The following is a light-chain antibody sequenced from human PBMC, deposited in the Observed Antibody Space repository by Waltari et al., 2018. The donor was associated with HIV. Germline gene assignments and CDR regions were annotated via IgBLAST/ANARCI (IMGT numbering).Light chain of an antibody. Sequence: SSELTQDPAVSVALGQTVRITCQGDSLRSYYASWYQQKPGQAPYLVIYGKNNRPAGIPDRFSGSSSGNTASLTITGAQAEDEADYYCNSRDSSGNHRVVFGGGTKLTVL. CDR3: NSRDSSGNHRVV. CDR1: SLRSYY. CDR2: GKN. V-gene: IGLV3-19*01. J-gene: IGLJ2*01.